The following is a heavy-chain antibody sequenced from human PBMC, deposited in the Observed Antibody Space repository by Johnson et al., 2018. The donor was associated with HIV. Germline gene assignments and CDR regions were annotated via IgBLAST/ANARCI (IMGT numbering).Heavy chain of an antibody. CDR2: INWNGGST. CDR1: GFTFSSYG. D-gene: IGHD1-26*01. J-gene: IGHJ3*02. CDR3: ARFPVRYSVSSIPHDAFDI. Sequence: QLVESGGGVVQPGGSLRLSCAASGFTFSSYGMHWVRQAPGKGLEWVSGINWNGGSTGYADSVKGRFTISRDHAKNSLYLQMNSLRAEDTALYYCARFPVRYSVSSIPHDAFDIWGQGTMVTVSS. V-gene: IGHV3-20*04.